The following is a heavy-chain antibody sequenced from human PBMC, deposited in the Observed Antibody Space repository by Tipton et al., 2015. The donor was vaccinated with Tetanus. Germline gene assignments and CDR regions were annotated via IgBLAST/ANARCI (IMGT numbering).Heavy chain of an antibody. V-gene: IGHV3-23*01. Sequence: SLRLSCAASGFTFSSYAMSWVRQAPGKGLEWVSAISGSGGSTYYADSVKGRFTISRDNSKNTLYLQMNSLRAEDTAVYYCAKDQYYYDSSGYYYVTHDAFDIWGQGTMVTVSS. D-gene: IGHD3-22*01. CDR2: ISGSGGST. J-gene: IGHJ3*02. CDR1: GFTFSSYA. CDR3: AKDQYYYDSSGYYYVTHDAFDI.